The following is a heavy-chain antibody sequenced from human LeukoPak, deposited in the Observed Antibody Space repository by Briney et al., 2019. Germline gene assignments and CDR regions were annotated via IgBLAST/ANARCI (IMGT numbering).Heavy chain of an antibody. D-gene: IGHD4-17*01. Sequence: GGSLRLSCAASGFTFSSYWMHWVRQAPGKGLVWVSRIDSDGSSTNYADSVKGRCTISRDNAKNTLYLQMNSLRAEDTAVYYCARDSTDYGDYGYWGQGTLVTVSS. CDR3: ARDSTDYGDYGY. CDR1: GFTFSSYW. J-gene: IGHJ4*02. CDR2: IDSDGSST. V-gene: IGHV3-74*01.